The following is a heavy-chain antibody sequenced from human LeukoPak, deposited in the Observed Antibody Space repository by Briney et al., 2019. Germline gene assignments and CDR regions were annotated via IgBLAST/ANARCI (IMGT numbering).Heavy chain of an antibody. CDR1: GYSISSGYY. CDR3: ARDGKVLWFGQTLGGNWFDP. Sequence: PSETLSLTCTVSGYSISSGYYWGWIRQPPGKGLEWIGSIYHSGSTYYNPSLKSRVTISVDTSKNQFSLKLSSVTAADTAVYYCARDGKVLWFGQTLGGNWFDPWGQGTLVTVSS. D-gene: IGHD3-10*01. CDR2: IYHSGST. J-gene: IGHJ5*02. V-gene: IGHV4-38-2*02.